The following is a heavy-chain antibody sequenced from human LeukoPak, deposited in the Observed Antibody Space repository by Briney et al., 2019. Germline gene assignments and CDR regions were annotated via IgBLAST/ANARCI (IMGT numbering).Heavy chain of an antibody. Sequence: QPGGSLRLSCAASGFTFDDYAMHWVWQAPGKGLEWVSGISWNSDSIGYADSVKGRFTISRDNAKNTLYLQMNSLRAEDTAVYYCARGATYAYYQDYWGQGTLVTVSS. CDR2: ISWNSDSI. CDR3: ARGATYAYYQDY. D-gene: IGHD1-26*01. CDR1: GFTFDDYA. J-gene: IGHJ4*02. V-gene: IGHV3-9*01.